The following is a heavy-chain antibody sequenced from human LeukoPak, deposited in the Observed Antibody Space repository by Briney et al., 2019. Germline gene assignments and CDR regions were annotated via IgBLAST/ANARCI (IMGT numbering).Heavy chain of an antibody. Sequence: PSETLSLTCTVSGGSISYYWSWIRQPPGKGLEWIGDIYYSGTTNYNPSLKSRVTISVDTSKNQFSLNLNSATAADAAVYYCARNRYNWNDYRDAFDIWGQGTMVTVSS. J-gene: IGHJ3*02. V-gene: IGHV4-59*08. CDR3: ARNRYNWNDYRDAFDI. D-gene: IGHD1-1*01. CDR2: IYYSGTT. CDR1: GGSISYY.